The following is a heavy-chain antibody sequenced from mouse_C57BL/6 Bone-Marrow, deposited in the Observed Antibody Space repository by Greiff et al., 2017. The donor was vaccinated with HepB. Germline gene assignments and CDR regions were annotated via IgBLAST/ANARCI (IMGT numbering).Heavy chain of an antibody. Sequence: EVHLVESGGGLVKPGGSLKLSCAASGFTFSSYAMSWVRQTPEKRLEWVATISDGGSYTYYPDNVKGRFTISRDNAKNNLYLQMSHLKSEDTAMYYCARVDYGSSSYYYAMDYWGQGTSVTVSS. CDR1: GFTFSSYA. CDR2: ISDGGSYT. J-gene: IGHJ4*01. CDR3: ARVDYGSSSYYYAMDY. V-gene: IGHV5-4*01. D-gene: IGHD1-1*01.